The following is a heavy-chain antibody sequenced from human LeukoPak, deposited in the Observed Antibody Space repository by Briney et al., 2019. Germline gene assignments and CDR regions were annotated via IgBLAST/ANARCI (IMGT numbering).Heavy chain of an antibody. Sequence: PGGSLRLSCAASGFTFSDYYMSWIRQAPGKGLEWVSYISSSGSTIYYADSVKGRFTISRDNAKNSLYLQMNSLRAEDTAVYYCARENVVVAGTEYYYGTDVWGQGTTVTVS. J-gene: IGHJ6*02. CDR3: ARENVVVAGTEYYYGTDV. CDR1: GFTFSDYY. D-gene: IGHD2-15*01. CDR2: ISSSGSTI. V-gene: IGHV3-11*01.